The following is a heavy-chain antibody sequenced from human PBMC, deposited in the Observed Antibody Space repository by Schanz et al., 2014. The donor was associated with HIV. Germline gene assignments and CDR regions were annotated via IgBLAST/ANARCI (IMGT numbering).Heavy chain of an antibody. CDR2: IWYDGTNK. V-gene: IGHV3-33*08. CDR1: GFTFSSYG. D-gene: IGHD6-6*01. CDR3: ANTEFPYSSSSDYYYGMDV. Sequence: VQLVESGGGLVKPGGSLRLSCAASGFTFSSYGMHWVRQAPGKGLEWVAVIWYDGTNKYYADSVKGRFTISRDNSKKTLYLQMNSLRAEDTAVYYCANTEFPYSSSSDYYYGMDVWGQGTTVTVSS. J-gene: IGHJ6*02.